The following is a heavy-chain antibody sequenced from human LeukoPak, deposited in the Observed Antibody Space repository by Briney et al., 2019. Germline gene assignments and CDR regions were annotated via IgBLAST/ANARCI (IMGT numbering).Heavy chain of an antibody. D-gene: IGHD2-15*01. CDR2: MNPNSGNT. J-gene: IGHJ6*02. CDR1: GGTFSSYA. Sequence: ASVKVSCKASGGTFSSYAITWVRQAPGQGLEWMGWMNPNSGNTGYAQKFQGRVTMTRNTSISTAYMELSSLRSEDTAVYYCARRKGGGRPYGMDVWGQGTTVTVSS. V-gene: IGHV1-8*02. CDR3: ARRKGGGRPYGMDV.